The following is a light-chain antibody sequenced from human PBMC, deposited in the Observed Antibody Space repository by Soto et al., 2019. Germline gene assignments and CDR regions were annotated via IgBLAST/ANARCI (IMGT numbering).Light chain of an antibody. CDR3: QQYGSSLGVT. CDR2: GAT. Sequence: EIVMTQSPATPSVSPGERATLSCRASQSVSSNLAWYQQKPGQAPRLLIYGATSRATGIPDRFSGSGSGTDFTLTISRLEPEDFAVYYCQQYGSSLGVTFGGGTKVDIK. V-gene: IGKV3-20*01. CDR1: QSVSSN. J-gene: IGKJ4*01.